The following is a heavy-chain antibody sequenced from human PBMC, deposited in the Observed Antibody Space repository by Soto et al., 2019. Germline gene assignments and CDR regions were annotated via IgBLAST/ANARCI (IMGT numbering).Heavy chain of an antibody. CDR2: IIPIVGIA. V-gene: IGHV1-69*02. CDR1: GGTFSSYI. D-gene: IGHD6-19*01. Sequence: QVQLVQSGAEVKKPGSSVKVSCKASGGTFSSYIISWVRQAPGQGLAWMGRIIPIVGIANYAQRFQSRVTITADKPTSTAYMEMSSLGSEDTAVYYGARGGVAGFDPWGQGTLVTVSS. J-gene: IGHJ5*02. CDR3: ARGGVAGFDP.